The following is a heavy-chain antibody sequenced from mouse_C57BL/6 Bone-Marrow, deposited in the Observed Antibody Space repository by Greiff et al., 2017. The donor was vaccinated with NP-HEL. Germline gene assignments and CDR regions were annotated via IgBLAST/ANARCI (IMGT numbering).Heavy chain of an antibody. CDR2: IRNKANGYTT. V-gene: IGHV7-3*01. CDR1: GFTFTDYY. D-gene: IGHD2-1*01. Sequence: EVMLVESGGGLVQPGGSLSLSCAASGFTFTDYYMSWVRQPPGKALEWLGFIRNKANGYTTEYSASVKGRFTIYRDNSQSILYLQMNARRAEDSATCYCARCYYGNDYCDYWGQGTTLTVSS. CDR3: ARCYYGNDYCDY. J-gene: IGHJ2*01.